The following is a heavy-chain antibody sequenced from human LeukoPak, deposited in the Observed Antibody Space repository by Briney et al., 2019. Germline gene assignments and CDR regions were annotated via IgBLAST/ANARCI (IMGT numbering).Heavy chain of an antibody. V-gene: IGHV3-73*01. CDR3: TRSKGYCSSTSCYFTGLYYYMDV. CDR2: IRSKANSYAT. J-gene: IGHJ6*03. CDR1: GFTFSGSA. Sequence: GGSLRLSCAASGFTFSGSAMHWVRQASGKGLEWVGRIRSKANSYATAYAASVKGRFTISRDDSKNTAYLQMNSLKTEDTAVYYCTRSKGYCSSTSCYFTGLYYYMDVWGKGTTVTISS. D-gene: IGHD2-2*01.